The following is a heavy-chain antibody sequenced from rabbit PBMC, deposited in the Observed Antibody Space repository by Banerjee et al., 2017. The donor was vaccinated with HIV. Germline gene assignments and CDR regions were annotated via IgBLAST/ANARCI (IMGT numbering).Heavy chain of an antibody. V-gene: IGHV1S40*01. CDR3: AREGYGDGTGDYDL. D-gene: IGHD7-1*01. CDR2: IYAGSSGNSGST. CDR1: GFSFNNSYY. Sequence: QSLEESGGDLVKPGASLTLTCTASGFSFNNSYYMCWVRQAPGKGLEWIACIYAGSSGNSGSTYYASWAKGRFTISKTSSTTVTLQMTSLTAADTATYFCAREGYGDGTGDYDLWGQGTLVTVS. J-gene: IGHJ3*01.